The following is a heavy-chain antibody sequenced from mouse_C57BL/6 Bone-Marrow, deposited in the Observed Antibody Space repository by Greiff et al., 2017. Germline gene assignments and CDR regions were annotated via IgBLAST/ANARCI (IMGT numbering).Heavy chain of an antibody. Sequence: QVQLQQSGAELARPGASVKLSCKASGYTFTSYGISWVKQRTGQGLEWIGEIYPRSGNTYYNEKFKGKATLTADKSSSTAYMELRSLTSEDSAVYFCARRGCYAYYFDYWGKGTTLTVSS. CDR2: IYPRSGNT. CDR3: ARRGCYAYYFDY. V-gene: IGHV1-81*01. J-gene: IGHJ2*01. D-gene: IGHD6-5*01. CDR1: GYTFTSYG.